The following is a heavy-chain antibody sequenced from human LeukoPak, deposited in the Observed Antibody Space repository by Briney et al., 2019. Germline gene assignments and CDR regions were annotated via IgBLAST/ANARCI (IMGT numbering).Heavy chain of an antibody. Sequence: GGSLRLSCTASGFTFGDYAMSWVRQAPGKGLEWVGFIRSRTYGATTEYAASVKGRFTISRDDSKSFAYLQMNSLKSEDTAVYFCTTTELELGGIDYWGQGTLVTVSS. V-gene: IGHV3-49*04. CDR2: IRSRTYGATT. CDR1: GFTFGDYA. J-gene: IGHJ4*02. D-gene: IGHD1-7*01. CDR3: TTTELELGGIDY.